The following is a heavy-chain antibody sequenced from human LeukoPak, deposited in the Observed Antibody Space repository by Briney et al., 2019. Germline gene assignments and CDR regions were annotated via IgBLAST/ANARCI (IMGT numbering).Heavy chain of an antibody. V-gene: IGHV4-34*01. CDR2: INHSGCT. D-gene: IGHD2-15*01. CDR3: ARGGWGVVVVAAAEPFDI. J-gene: IGHJ3*02. Sequence: SETLSLTCAVYGGSFSGYYWSWIRQPPGKGLEWIGEINHSGCTNYNPSLKSRVTISVDTSKNQFSLKLSSVTAADTAVYYCARGGWGVVVVAAAEPFDIWGQGTMVTVSS. CDR1: GGSFSGYY.